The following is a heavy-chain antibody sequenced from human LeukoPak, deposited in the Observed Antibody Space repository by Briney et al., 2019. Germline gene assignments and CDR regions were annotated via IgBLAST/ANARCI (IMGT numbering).Heavy chain of an antibody. CDR2: INHSGST. V-gene: IGHV4-34*01. CDR3: ARASTGTLDY. Sequence: SETLSLTCAVYGGSFSGYYWSWIRQPPGKGLEWIGEINHSGSTNYNPSLKSRVTISEDTSKNQFSLKLSSVTAADTAVYYCARASTGTLDYWGQGTLVTVSS. CDR1: GGSFSGYY. D-gene: IGHD1-1*01. J-gene: IGHJ4*02.